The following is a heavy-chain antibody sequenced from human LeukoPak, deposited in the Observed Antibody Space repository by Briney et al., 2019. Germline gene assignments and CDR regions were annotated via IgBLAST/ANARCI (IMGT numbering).Heavy chain of an antibody. CDR3: ARGSSTRTRYYYMDV. CDR2: INPNSGGT. J-gene: IGHJ6*03. CDR1: GYTFTGYY. D-gene: IGHD2-2*01. V-gene: IGHV1-2*02. Sequence: ASVKVSCKASGYTFTGYYMHWVRQAPGQGLEWMGWINPNSGGTNYAQKFQGRVTMTRDTSISTAYMELSRLRSDGTAVYYCARGSSTRTRYYYMDVWGKGTTVTVSS.